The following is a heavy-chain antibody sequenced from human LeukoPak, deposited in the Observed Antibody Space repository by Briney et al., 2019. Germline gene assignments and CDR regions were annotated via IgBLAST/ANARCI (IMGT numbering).Heavy chain of an antibody. J-gene: IGHJ4*02. D-gene: IGHD3-10*01. CDR1: GFTFSSYA. CDR3: ARELFGSGSCPDY. Sequence: GRSLRLSCTAPGFTFSSYAIHWIRQAPGKGLEWVALVWHDGSNKYYADSVKGRFPISRDNYKTTVYLQMNSLRAEDTAVYYCARELFGSGSCPDYWGQGTLVTVSS. V-gene: IGHV3-33*01. CDR2: VWHDGSNK.